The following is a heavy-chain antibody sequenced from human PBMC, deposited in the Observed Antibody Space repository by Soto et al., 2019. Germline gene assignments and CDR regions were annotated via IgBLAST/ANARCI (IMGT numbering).Heavy chain of an antibody. V-gene: IGHV4-31*03. CDR1: GGSISSGGYY. Sequence: QVQLQESGPGLVKPSQTLSLTCTVSGGSISSGGYYWSWIRQHPGKGLEWIVYIYYSGSTYYNPSRKSRVTIPVDTSKNQFSLKLSSVTAADTAVYYCARNARAIRELNWFDPWGQGTLVTVSS. CDR3: ARNARAIRELNWFDP. D-gene: IGHD1-7*01. J-gene: IGHJ5*02. CDR2: IYYSGST.